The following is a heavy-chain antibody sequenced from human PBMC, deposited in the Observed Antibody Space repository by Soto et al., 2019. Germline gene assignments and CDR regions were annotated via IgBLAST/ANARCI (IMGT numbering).Heavy chain of an antibody. J-gene: IGHJ1*01. D-gene: IGHD2-15*01. Sequence: ASVKVSCKASGYIFTAYSMHWVRQAPGQGLEWMGVVNPSGGSTNYAQKFQGRITMTRDTSTSTVYMDLSSLTSEDTAVYYCAREENCSDGICYSEYFQRWGQGTLVTSPQ. CDR3: AREENCSDGICYSEYFQR. CDR2: VNPSGGST. CDR1: GYIFTAYS. V-gene: IGHV1-46*01.